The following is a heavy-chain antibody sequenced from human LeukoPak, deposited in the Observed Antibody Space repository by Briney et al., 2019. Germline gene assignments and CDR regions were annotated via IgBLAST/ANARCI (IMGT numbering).Heavy chain of an antibody. CDR3: ARGRGIAADLSDY. J-gene: IGHJ4*02. V-gene: IGHV4-34*01. D-gene: IGHD6-13*01. CDR2: INHSGST. Sequence: ETLSLTCAVYGGSFSGYYWSWIRQPPGKGLEWIGEINHSGSTNYNPSLKSRVTISVDTSKNQFSLKLSSVTAADTAVYYCARGRGIAADLSDYWGQGTLVTVSS. CDR1: GGSFSGYY.